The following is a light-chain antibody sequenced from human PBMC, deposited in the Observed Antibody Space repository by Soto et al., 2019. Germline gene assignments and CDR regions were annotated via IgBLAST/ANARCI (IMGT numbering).Light chain of an antibody. CDR2: AAS. V-gene: IGKV3-15*01. J-gene: IGKJ1*01. Sequence: EKVMTQSPATLSVSPGGRATLSCRASQSINYNLAWYQQKPGQAPRLLIYAASTRATGIPARFSGSGSGTEFTLTISNLQSEDFAVYYCQQYNFSPRTFGQGTKVEIK. CDR3: QQYNFSPRT. CDR1: QSINYN.